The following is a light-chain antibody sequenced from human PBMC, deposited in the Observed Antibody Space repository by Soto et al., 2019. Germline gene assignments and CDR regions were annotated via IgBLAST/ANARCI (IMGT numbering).Light chain of an antibody. CDR2: EGS. CDR3: MQSLQLPLT. Sequence: DIVMTQTPLSLSVTPGQPASFSCKSSQSLLHSDGRTYLYWYVQKPGHPPQLLIYEGSNRFSGVPERFSGSGSGTDFTLKISRVEADDVGVYFCMQSLQLPLTFGGGTKVEIK. J-gene: IGKJ4*01. CDR1: QSLLHSDGRTY. V-gene: IGKV2D-29*01.